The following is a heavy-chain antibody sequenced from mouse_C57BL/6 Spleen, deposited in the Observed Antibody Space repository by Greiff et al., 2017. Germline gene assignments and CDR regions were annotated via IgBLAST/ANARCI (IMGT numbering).Heavy chain of an antibody. CDR1: GFTFSSNY. CDR2: ISDGSSYT. J-gene: IGHJ2*01. D-gene: IGHD3-2*02. CDR3: ARAAQVRLLYDY. V-gene: IGHV5-4*01. Sequence: EVQVQQSVAGLVKPGASLKLSCAASGFTFSSNYMYWVRQSPEQGLEWVATISDGSSYTYYPDNVKGRFTISRDNANNNLYLQMSTLKYEDTAMYYCARAAQVRLLYDYGGQGTTLAVSS.